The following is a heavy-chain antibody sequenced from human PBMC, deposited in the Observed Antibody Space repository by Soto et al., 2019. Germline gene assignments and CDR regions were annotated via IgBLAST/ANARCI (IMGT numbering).Heavy chain of an antibody. Sequence: EVQVLESGGGLVQPGGSLRLSCAASGFTFGSYAMSWVRQAPGKGLEWVSSISGSGGGTYYADSVKGRFTFSRDNSKNTLYLQMNSLRAEDTAVYYCAKFGMATTKRSPPYYIDYWGQGALVTVSS. J-gene: IGHJ4*02. V-gene: IGHV3-23*01. D-gene: IGHD1-1*01. CDR2: ISGSGGGT. CDR1: GFTFGSYA. CDR3: AKFGMATTKRSPPYYIDY.